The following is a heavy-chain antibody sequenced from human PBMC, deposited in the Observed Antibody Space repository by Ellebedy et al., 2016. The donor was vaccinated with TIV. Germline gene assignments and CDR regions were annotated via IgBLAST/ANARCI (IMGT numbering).Heavy chain of an antibody. CDR2: IDPSDSYT. V-gene: IGHV5-10-1*01. CDR3: ARQPRGEWELLGQIDY. Sequence: GESLKISXKGSGYSFTSYWISWVRQMPGKGLEWMGRIDPSDSYTNYSPSFQGHVTISADKSISTTYLQWSSLKASDTAMYYCARQPRGEWELLGQIDYWGQGTLVTVSS. D-gene: IGHD1-26*01. J-gene: IGHJ4*02. CDR1: GYSFTSYW.